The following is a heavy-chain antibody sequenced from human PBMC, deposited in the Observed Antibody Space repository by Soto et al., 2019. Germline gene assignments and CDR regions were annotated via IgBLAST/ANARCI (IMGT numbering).Heavy chain of an antibody. V-gene: IGHV3-23*01. CDR2: ITGSGGSA. CDR1: GLTFSTYG. D-gene: IGHD4-17*01. J-gene: IGHJ1*01. CDR3: ANYGCNSGGYEYFPH. Sequence: EVQLLESGGGLVQPGGSLRLSCAASGLTFSTYGMNWVRQAPGKGLEWVSAITGSGGSAYYADSVKGRFTISRDNSENTLYLQMNSLRDEDTAVYYCANYGCNSGGYEYFPHWGQGSLVTVSS.